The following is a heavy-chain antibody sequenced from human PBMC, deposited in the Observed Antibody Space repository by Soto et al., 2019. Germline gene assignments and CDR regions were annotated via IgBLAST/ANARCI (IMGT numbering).Heavy chain of an antibody. CDR3: ARGARYSGYDQNYYGMDV. Sequence: SVKVSCKASGGTFSSYAISWVRQAPGQGLEWMGGIIPIFGTANYAQKFQGRVTITADESTSTAYMELSSLRSEDTAVYYCARGARYSGYDQNYYGMDVWGQGTTVTVSS. D-gene: IGHD5-12*01. V-gene: IGHV1-69*13. J-gene: IGHJ6*02. CDR1: GGTFSSYA. CDR2: IIPIFGTA.